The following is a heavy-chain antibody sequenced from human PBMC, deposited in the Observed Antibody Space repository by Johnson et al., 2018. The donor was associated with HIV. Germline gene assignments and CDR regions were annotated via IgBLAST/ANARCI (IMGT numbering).Heavy chain of an antibody. CDR3: AREDCSSTRCSDWDSAFDI. D-gene: IGHD2-2*01. Sequence: VQLVESGGGLVQPGGSLRLSCAASGFTFSDFRMSWVRQAPGRGLEWVANINVDGREKYSVDSVEGRFTISRDNAKNSLFLQMNSLRAGDTAVYYCAREDCSSTRCSDWDSAFDIWGQGTMVTVSS. CDR1: GFTFSDFR. J-gene: IGHJ3*02. CDR2: INVDGREK. V-gene: IGHV3-7*01.